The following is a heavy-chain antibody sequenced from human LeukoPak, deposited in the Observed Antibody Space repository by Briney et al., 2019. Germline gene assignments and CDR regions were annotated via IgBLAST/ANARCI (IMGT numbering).Heavy chain of an antibody. CDR1: GFTFTSSA. D-gene: IGHD2-2*01. CDR2: IVVGSGNT. CDR3: AAVQDIVVVPAAITWFDP. Sequence: SVKVSCKASGFTFTSSAMQWVRQARGQRLEWIGRIVVGSGNTNYAQKFQERVTITRDMSTSTAYMELSSLRSEDTAVYYCAAVQDIVVVPAAITWFDPWGQGTLVTVSS. J-gene: IGHJ5*02. V-gene: IGHV1-58*02.